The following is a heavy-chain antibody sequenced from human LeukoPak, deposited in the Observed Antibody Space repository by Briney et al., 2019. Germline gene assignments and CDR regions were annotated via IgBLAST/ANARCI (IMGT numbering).Heavy chain of an antibody. D-gene: IGHD4-23*01. CDR2: IKADGSQK. Sequence: GGALRLSCAASGFTFSNSWMSWVRQAPERGLEWVANIKADGSQKDYVDSMKGRFTVSRDNAKNSVYLEMKSLRAEDTALYYCTKDLRYYYADNHSEMDEHDYWGQGTLVTVSS. CDR3: TKDLRYYYADNHSEMDEHDY. J-gene: IGHJ4*02. CDR1: GFTFSNSW. V-gene: IGHV3-7*01.